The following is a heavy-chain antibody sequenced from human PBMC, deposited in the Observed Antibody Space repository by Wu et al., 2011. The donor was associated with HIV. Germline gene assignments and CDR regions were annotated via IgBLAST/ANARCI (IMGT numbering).Heavy chain of an antibody. CDR3: ARAPGGHCRGGTCQIPHWYFEL. CDR2: FDPEDGET. J-gene: IGHJ2*01. V-gene: IGHV1-24*01. D-gene: IGHD2-15*01. CDR1: GYTLTELS. Sequence: QVQLVQSGAEVKKPGASVKVSCKVSGYTLTELSMHWVRQAPGKGLEWMGGFDPEDGETIYAQKFQGRVTMTEDTSTDTAYMELSSLRSEDTAVYFCARAPGGHCRGGTCQIPHWYFELWGRGTLVTVAA.